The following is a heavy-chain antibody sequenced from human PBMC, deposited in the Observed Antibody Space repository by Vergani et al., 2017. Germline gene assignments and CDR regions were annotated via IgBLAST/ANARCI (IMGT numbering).Heavy chain of an antibody. J-gene: IGHJ4*02. Sequence: EVQLVQSGAEVKKPGVSLKISCHISGYIFPNYWIGWVRQMPWKGLEWMGIIHPAYSDTRYSPSFQDQVTISVDKSISTAYLQRSSLRASDSDMYYCARLYGSDSSGSKYFDYWGQGTLVTVSS. D-gene: IGHD3-22*01. V-gene: IGHV5-51*01. CDR2: IHPAYSDT. CDR1: GYIFPNYW. CDR3: ARLYGSDSSGSKYFDY.